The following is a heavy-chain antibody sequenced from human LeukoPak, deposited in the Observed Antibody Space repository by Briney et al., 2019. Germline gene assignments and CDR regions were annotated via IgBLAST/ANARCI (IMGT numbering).Heavy chain of an antibody. D-gene: IGHD3-22*01. Sequence: SATLSLTCTVSGGSISSYYWSWIRQPPGQGLERIGYIYYSGSTNYNPSLKSRVTISVDTSKTQFSLKLSSVTAAGTAVYYCARVVYYDSSGYSFDYWGQGTLVTVSS. J-gene: IGHJ4*02. V-gene: IGHV4-59*01. CDR1: GGSISSYY. CDR3: ARVVYYDSSGYSFDY. CDR2: IYYSGST.